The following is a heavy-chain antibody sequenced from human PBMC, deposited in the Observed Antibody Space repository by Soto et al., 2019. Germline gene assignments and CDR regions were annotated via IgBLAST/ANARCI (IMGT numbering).Heavy chain of an antibody. J-gene: IGHJ4*02. CDR3: ASSPLNCSGGSCYFDD. CDR2: INPNSGGT. CDR1: GYTFTGYY. Sequence: ASVKVSCKASGYTFTGYYMHWVRQAPGQGLEWMGWINPNSGGTNYAQKFQGWVTMTRDTSISTAYMELSRLRSDDTAVYYCASSPLNCSGGSCYFDDWGQGTLVTVSS. V-gene: IGHV1-2*04. D-gene: IGHD2-15*01.